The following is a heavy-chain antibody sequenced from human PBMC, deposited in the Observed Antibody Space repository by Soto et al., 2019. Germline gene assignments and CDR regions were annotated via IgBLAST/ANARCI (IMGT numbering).Heavy chain of an antibody. Sequence: QVQLVQSGAEVKKPGASVKVSCKASGYTFTGYYMHWVRQAPGQGLEWMGWINPNSGGTNYAQKCQGWVTMTRDTSISTAYMELSRLRSDDTAVYYCARMGLTGTTWFDPWGQGTLVTVSS. V-gene: IGHV1-2*04. CDR2: INPNSGGT. D-gene: IGHD1-7*01. CDR1: GYTFTGYY. J-gene: IGHJ5*02. CDR3: ARMGLTGTTWFDP.